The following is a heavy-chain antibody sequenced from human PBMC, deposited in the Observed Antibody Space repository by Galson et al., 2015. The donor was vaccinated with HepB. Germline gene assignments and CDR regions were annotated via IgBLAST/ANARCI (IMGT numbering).Heavy chain of an antibody. J-gene: IGHJ2*01. CDR1: GFIFSDYY. CDR3: ARRYSNYWYFDL. V-gene: IGHV3-11*01. D-gene: IGHD4-11*01. Sequence: SLRLSCAASGFIFSDYYMSWIRQAPGKGLEWVSYISSSGTTMYYADSMKGRFTISRDNAKNSLYLQMTSLRAEDTAVYYCARRYSNYWYFDLWGRGTLVTISS. CDR2: ISSSGTTM.